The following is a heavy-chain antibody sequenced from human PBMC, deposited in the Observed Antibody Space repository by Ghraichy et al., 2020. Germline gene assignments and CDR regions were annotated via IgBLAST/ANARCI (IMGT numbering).Heavy chain of an antibody. V-gene: IGHV4-39*01. Sequence: SETLSLTCTVSGGSISSSSYYWGWIRQPPGKGLEWIGSIYYSGSTYYNPSLKSRVTISVDTSKNQFSLKLSSVTAADTAVYYCARYYDSSGYLDYWGQGTLVTVSS. J-gene: IGHJ4*02. CDR1: GGSISSSSYY. CDR3: ARYYDSSGYLDY. CDR2: IYYSGST. D-gene: IGHD3-22*01.